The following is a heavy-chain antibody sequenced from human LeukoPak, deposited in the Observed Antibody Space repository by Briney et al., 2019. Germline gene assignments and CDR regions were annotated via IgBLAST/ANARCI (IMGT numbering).Heavy chain of an antibody. CDR2: IYYSGNT. Sequence: SETLSLTCTVSGGSVSSGSYYWSWIRQPPGKGLEWIGYIYYSGNTNYNPSHESRVTISIDTSKNQFSLKLSSVTAADTAVYYCARDQDWDLQSLRYFDYWGQGTLVTVSS. V-gene: IGHV4-61*01. J-gene: IGHJ4*02. CDR3: ARDQDWDLQSLRYFDY. D-gene: IGHD1-26*01. CDR1: GGSVSSGSYY.